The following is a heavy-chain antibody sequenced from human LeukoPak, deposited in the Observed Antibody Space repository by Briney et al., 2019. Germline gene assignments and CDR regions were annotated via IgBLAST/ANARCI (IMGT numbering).Heavy chain of an antibody. D-gene: IGHD3-22*01. Sequence: PGGSLRLSCAASGFTFSSYAMSWVRQAPGKGLEGVSAISGSGGSTYYADSVKGRFTISRDNSKNTLYLQMNSLRAEDTAVYYCAKDLNYYDSSGYYYPFDYWGQGTLVTVSS. J-gene: IGHJ4*02. CDR2: ISGSGGST. V-gene: IGHV3-23*01. CDR3: AKDLNYYDSSGYYYPFDY. CDR1: GFTFSSYA.